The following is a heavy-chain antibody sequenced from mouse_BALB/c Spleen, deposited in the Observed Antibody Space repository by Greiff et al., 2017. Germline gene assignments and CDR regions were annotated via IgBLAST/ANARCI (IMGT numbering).Heavy chain of an antibody. J-gene: IGHJ3*01. Sequence: VQVVESGPELVKPGASVKMSCKASGYTFTDYVISWVKQRTGQGLEWIGEIYPGSGSTYYNGKFKGKATLTADKSSNTAYMQLSSLTSEDSAVYFCVITTATGAGFAYWGQGTLVTVSA. CDR3: VITTATGAGFAY. D-gene: IGHD1-2*01. V-gene: IGHV1-77*01. CDR1: GYTFTDYV. CDR2: IYPGSGST.